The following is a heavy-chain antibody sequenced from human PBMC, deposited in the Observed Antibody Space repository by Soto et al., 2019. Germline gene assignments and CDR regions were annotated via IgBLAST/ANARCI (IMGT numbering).Heavy chain of an antibody. CDR1: GFTFSNYW. J-gene: IGHJ5*02. V-gene: IGHV3-74*01. CDR2: INTDGSAT. CDR3: ARDGGGS. Sequence: EVQLVESGGGLVQPGGSLRLSCAASGFTFSNYWMHWVRRLPGKGLVWVSRINTDGSATSYADSVKGRFTDSRDNARNMQYLQMNSLRAEDTAVYYCARDGGGSWGQGTLVTVSS. D-gene: IGHD2-15*01.